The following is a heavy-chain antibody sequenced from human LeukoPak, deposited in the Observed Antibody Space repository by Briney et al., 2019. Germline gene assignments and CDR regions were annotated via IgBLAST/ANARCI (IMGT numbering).Heavy chain of an antibody. CDR1: GFTFDVYA. D-gene: IGHD2-21*02. J-gene: IGHJ2*01. Sequence: PGGSLSLSCAPSGFTFDVYAMHCVRHAPGEGLEWVSGISYNSDTIAYADSVKGRFTISRDNAKNSLYLQMNSLRAEDTALYYCAKDYCGGDCYSGWYFDLWGRGTLVTVSS. V-gene: IGHV3-9*01. CDR2: ISYNSDTI. CDR3: AKDYCGGDCYSGWYFDL.